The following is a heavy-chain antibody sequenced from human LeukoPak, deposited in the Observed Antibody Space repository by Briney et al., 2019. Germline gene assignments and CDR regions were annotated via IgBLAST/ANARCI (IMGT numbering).Heavy chain of an antibody. V-gene: IGHV3-23*01. D-gene: IGHD2-21*02. CDR3: AKAPPMGGDGECSYFDY. Sequence: GGSLRLSCAASGFTFSDYWMSWVRQAPGKGLEWVSAISGSGGSTYYADSVKGRFTISRDNSKNTLYLQMNSLRAEDTAVYYCAKAPPMGGDGECSYFDYWGQGTLVTVSS. CDR1: GFTFSDYW. CDR2: ISGSGGST. J-gene: IGHJ4*02.